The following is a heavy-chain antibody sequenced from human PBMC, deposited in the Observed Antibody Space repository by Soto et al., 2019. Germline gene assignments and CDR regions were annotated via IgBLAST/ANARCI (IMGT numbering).Heavy chain of an antibody. J-gene: IGHJ6*02. D-gene: IGHD2-8*01. CDR1: GGTFSSYA. Sequence: QVQLVQSGAEVKKPGSSVKVSCKASGGTFSSYAISWVRQAPGQGLEWMGGIIPIFGTANYAQKFQGRVTITADESTSTAYMELSSLRSEDTAVYYCARDSSRYCTNGVCSYGMDVWGQGTTVTVSS. V-gene: IGHV1-69*12. CDR2: IIPIFGTA. CDR3: ARDSSRYCTNGVCSYGMDV.